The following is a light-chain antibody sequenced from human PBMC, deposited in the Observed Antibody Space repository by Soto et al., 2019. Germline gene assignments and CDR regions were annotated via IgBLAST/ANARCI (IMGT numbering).Light chain of an antibody. Sequence: QLVLTQPPSVSGAPGQRVTISCTGSSSNIGAGYDVHWYQQLPGTAPKLLIYGNSNRPSGVPDRFSGSKSGTSASLAITGLQAEDEADCYCQSYDSSLSGVFGGGTKLTVL. CDR2: GNS. J-gene: IGLJ3*02. CDR1: SSNIGAGYD. V-gene: IGLV1-40*01. CDR3: QSYDSSLSGV.